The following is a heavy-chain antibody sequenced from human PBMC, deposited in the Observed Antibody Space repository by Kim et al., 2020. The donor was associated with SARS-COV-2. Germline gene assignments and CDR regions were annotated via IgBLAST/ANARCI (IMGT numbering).Heavy chain of an antibody. Sequence: SETLSLTCAVSGGSISSGGYSWSWIRQPPGKGLEWIGYIYHSGSTYYNPSLKSRVTISVDRSKNQFSLKLSSVTAADTAVYYCARDKIETGSHHYGMDVWGQGTTVTVSS. CDR3: ARDKIETGSHHYGMDV. CDR2: IYHSGST. V-gene: IGHV4-30-2*01. D-gene: IGHD3-10*01. CDR1: GGSISSGGYS. J-gene: IGHJ6*02.